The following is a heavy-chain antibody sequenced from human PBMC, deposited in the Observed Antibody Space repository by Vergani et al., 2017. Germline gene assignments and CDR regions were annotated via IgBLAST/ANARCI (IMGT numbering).Heavy chain of an antibody. J-gene: IGHJ4*02. Sequence: QVQLVQSGAEVKKPGSSVKVSCEDSGGTSTSQTFSWVRQAPGQGLEWMGGINVVFHTTNYAQNFQGRVTITADESRSTAYMELTSLTSEDTALYFCARDRDFAGDYLLDYWGQGTLVIVSS. CDR1: GGTSTSQT. CDR2: INVVFHTT. V-gene: IGHV1-69*12. CDR3: ARDRDFAGDYLLDY. D-gene: IGHD4-17*01.